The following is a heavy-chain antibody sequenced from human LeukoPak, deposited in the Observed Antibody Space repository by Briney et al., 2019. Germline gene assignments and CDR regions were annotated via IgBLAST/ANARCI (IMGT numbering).Heavy chain of an antibody. CDR2: IIPILGIA. D-gene: IGHD5-24*01. Sequence: VASVKVSCKASGYTFTSYGISWVRQAPGQGLGWMGRIIPILGIANYAQKFQGRVTITADKSTSTAYMELSSLRSEDTAVYYCARESRDGYNSDYWGQGTLVTVSS. V-gene: IGHV1-69*04. CDR3: ARESRDGYNSDY. J-gene: IGHJ4*02. CDR1: GYTFTSYG.